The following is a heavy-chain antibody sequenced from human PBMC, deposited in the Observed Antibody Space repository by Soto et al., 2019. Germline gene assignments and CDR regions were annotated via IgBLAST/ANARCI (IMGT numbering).Heavy chain of an antibody. CDR1: GGSVSSGSYY. V-gene: IGHV4-61*01. D-gene: IGHD3-22*01. CDR2: VYYSGST. Sequence: SETLSPTCTVSGGSVSSGSYYWSWIRQHPGKGLEWIGYVYYSGSTNYHPSLKSRVTISVDTSKNQFSLKLSSVTAADTAVYYCARLMAPDLYYYDSSRYFDPWGQGSLVTVSS. J-gene: IGHJ5*02. CDR3: ARLMAPDLYYYDSSRYFDP.